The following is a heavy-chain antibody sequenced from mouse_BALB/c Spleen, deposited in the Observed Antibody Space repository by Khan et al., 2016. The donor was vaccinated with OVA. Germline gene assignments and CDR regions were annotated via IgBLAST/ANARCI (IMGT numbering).Heavy chain of an antibody. CDR1: GFTFSNYG. CDR3: ARDYWFAY. CDR2: ISSGDTT. Sequence: EVQLQESGGGLVKPGGSLKLSCAASGFTFSNYGVSWVRQTPEKRLEWVASISSGDTTYYPDSVKGRFTIPRDNARNILYLQMSSLRSEDTAMYYCARDYWFAYWGQGTLVTVSA. V-gene: IGHV5-6-5*01. J-gene: IGHJ3*01.